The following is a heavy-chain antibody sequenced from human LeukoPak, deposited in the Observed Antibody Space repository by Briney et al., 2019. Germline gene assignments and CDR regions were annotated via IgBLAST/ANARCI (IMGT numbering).Heavy chain of an antibody. J-gene: IGHJ4*02. D-gene: IGHD3-22*01. CDR2: ISGSSSDI. V-gene: IGHV3-21*01. Sequence: GGSLRLSCAASGFTVSRNYMSWVRQAPGKGLEWVSSISGSSSDIYYADSVKGRFTISRDNAKNSLYLQMNSLRAEDTAIYYCARRDYYDSSGYDYWGQGTLVTVSS. CDR1: GFTVSRNY. CDR3: ARRDYYDSSGYDY.